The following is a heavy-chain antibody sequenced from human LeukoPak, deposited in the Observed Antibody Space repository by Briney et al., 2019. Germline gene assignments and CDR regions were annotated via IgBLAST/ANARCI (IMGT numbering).Heavy chain of an antibody. Sequence: PGGTLRLSCAASGFTFSSYGMNWVRQAPGKGLEWVSYISSSGSTIYYADSVKGRFTISRDNAKSSLYLQMNSLRAEDTAVYYCARLFYYYYYMDVWGKGTTVTISS. V-gene: IGHV3-48*04. CDR3: ARLFYYYYYMDV. CDR1: GFTFSSYG. J-gene: IGHJ6*03. CDR2: ISSSGSTI. D-gene: IGHD2/OR15-2a*01.